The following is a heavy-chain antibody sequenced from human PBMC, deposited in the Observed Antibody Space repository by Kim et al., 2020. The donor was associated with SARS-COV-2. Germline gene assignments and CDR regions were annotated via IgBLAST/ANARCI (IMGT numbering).Heavy chain of an antibody. CDR2: INHSGST. Sequence: SETLSLTCAVYGGSFSGYYWSWIRQPPGKGLEWIGEINHSGSTNYNPSLKSRVTISVDTSKNQFSLKLSSVTAADTAVYYCARGPPTWIQLWSLYYYYGMDVWGQGTTVTVSS. CDR1: GGSFSGYY. D-gene: IGHD5-18*01. J-gene: IGHJ6*02. V-gene: IGHV4-34*01. CDR3: ARGPPTWIQLWSLYYYYGMDV.